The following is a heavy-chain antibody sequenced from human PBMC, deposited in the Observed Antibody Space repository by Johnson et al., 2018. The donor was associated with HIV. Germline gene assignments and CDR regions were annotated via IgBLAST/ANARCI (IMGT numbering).Heavy chain of an antibody. CDR3: ARDPCGGDCADAFDI. Sequence: VQLVESGGGLVKPGGSLRLSCAASGFTFSSYWMSWVRQAPGKGLEWVANIKQDGSEKYYVDSVKGRFTISRDNAKNSLYLQMNSLRAEDTAVYYCARDPCGGDCADAFDIWGQGTMVTVSS. J-gene: IGHJ3*02. D-gene: IGHD2-21*02. CDR1: GFTFSSYW. CDR2: IKQDGSEK. V-gene: IGHV3-7*01.